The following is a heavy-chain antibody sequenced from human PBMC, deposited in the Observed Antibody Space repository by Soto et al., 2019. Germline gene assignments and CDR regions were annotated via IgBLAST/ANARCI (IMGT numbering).Heavy chain of an antibody. J-gene: IGHJ4*02. V-gene: IGHV3-30*18. CDR3: AKDGAPTVMAY. CDR1: GFTFSSYG. D-gene: IGHD4-4*01. Sequence: QVQLVESGGGVVQPGRSLRLSCAASGFTFSSYGMHWVRQAPGKGLEWVAVISYDGSNKYYADSVKGRFTISRDNSKNTLYLQMNSLRAEDTAVYYCAKDGAPTVMAYWGQGTLVTVSS. CDR2: ISYDGSNK.